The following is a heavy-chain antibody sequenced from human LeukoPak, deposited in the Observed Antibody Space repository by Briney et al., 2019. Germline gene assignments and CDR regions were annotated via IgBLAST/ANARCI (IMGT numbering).Heavy chain of an antibody. D-gene: IGHD1-26*01. J-gene: IGHJ4*02. V-gene: IGHV3-7*03. CDR1: GFTFSSYW. CDR2: IKQDGSEK. CDR3: AKSRWEVADFPFDY. Sequence: AGGSLRLSCAASGFTFSSYWMSWVRQAPGKGLEWVANIKQDGSEKYYVDSVKGRFTISRDNAKNSLYLQMNSLRAEDTAVYYCAKSRWEVADFPFDYWGQGTLVTVSS.